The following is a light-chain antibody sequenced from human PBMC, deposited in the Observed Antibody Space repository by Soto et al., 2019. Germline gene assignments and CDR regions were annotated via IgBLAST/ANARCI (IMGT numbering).Light chain of an antibody. Sequence: DIQMTQSPSSLSASVGDRVTITCRASQSISSYLNWYQQKPGKAPKLLIYAASSLQSGVPSRFSGSGSGTDFTLTISSLQPEDFATYYCQQGSTTPITFGQRTRLEIK. J-gene: IGKJ5*01. V-gene: IGKV1-39*01. CDR3: QQGSTTPIT. CDR2: AAS. CDR1: QSISSY.